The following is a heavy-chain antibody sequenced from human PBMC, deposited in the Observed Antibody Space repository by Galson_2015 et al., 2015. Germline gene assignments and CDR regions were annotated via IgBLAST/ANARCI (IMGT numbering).Heavy chain of an antibody. CDR1: GYTFSGYY. CDR2: INPNSGGT. V-gene: IGHV1-2*04. Sequence: SVKVSCKASGYTFSGYYIHWVRQAPGQGLEWMGWINPNSGGTNYAQKFQGWVTVTRDTSISTAYMELSRLTSDDTAVYYCARYDSGVNHFDYWGQGTLVTVSS. D-gene: IGHD3-22*01. CDR3: ARYDSGVNHFDY. J-gene: IGHJ4*02.